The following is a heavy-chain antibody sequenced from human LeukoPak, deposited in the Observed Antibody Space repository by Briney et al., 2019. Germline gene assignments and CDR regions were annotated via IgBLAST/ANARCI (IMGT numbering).Heavy chain of an antibody. V-gene: IGHV4-38-2*01. CDR1: GYSISSGYY. CDR2: IYHSGST. Sequence: SETMSLTCAVSGYSISSGYYWGWIRQPPGKGLEWIGSIYHSGSTYYNPSLKSRVTISVDTSKNQFSLKLSSVTAADTAVYYCASLGVPAARYYFDYWGQGTLVTVSS. J-gene: IGHJ4*02. CDR3: ASLGVPAARYYFDY. D-gene: IGHD2-2*01.